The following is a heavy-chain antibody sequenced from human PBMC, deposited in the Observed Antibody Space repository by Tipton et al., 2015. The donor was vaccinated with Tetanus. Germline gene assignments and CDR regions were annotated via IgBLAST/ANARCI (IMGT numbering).Heavy chain of an antibody. CDR3: ARRGGDFLTGYYDS. V-gene: IGHV4-39*01. D-gene: IGHD3-9*01. CDR1: GGSISSFY. Sequence: TLSLTCTVSGGSISSFYWGWIRQPPGNGLEWIGRIYYSGSTSYNPSLKSRVTISVDTSKNQFSLELNSVTAADTAVYYCARRGGDFLTGYYDSWGQGTLVTVSS. J-gene: IGHJ4*02. CDR2: IYYSGST.